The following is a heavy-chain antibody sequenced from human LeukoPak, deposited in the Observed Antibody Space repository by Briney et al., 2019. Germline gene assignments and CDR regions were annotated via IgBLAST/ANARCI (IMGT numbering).Heavy chain of an antibody. Sequence: GGSLRLSCTVSGFTVSSNSMSWVRQAPGNGLEWVSFIYSDNTHYSDSVKGRFTISRDNAKNSLYLQMNSLRAEDTAVYYCARADSSIAARLSRSSIFNYYYYMDVWGKGTTVTVSS. CDR3: ARADSSIAARLSRSSIFNYYYYMDV. CDR1: GFTVSSNS. V-gene: IGHV3-53*01. CDR2: IYSDNT. J-gene: IGHJ6*03. D-gene: IGHD6-6*01.